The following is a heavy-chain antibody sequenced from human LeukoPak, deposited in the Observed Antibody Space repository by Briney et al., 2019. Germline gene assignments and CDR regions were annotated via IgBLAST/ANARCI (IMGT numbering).Heavy chain of an antibody. V-gene: IGHV5-51*01. CDR3: ARSIKGYSSGWFFDI. D-gene: IGHD6-19*01. J-gene: IGHJ3*02. CDR1: GYSFTSYW. CDR2: IYPGDSDT. Sequence: GESLKISCKGSGYSFTSYWIGWVRQMPGKGLEWMGIIYPGDSDTRYSPSFQGQVTISADKSISTAYLQWSSLKASDTAMYYCARSIKGYSSGWFFDIWGQGTMVTVSS.